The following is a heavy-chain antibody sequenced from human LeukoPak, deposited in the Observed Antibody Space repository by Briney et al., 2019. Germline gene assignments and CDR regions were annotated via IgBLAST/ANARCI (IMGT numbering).Heavy chain of an antibody. Sequence: SQTLSLTCTVSGASISSGGYYWSWIRQYPGKGLEWIGCIYDSGSTNYNPSLKSRVTISVDTSKNQFSLKLSSVTAADTAVYYCARAAAHNWFDPWGQGTLVTVSS. CDR1: GASISSGGYY. CDR2: IYDSGST. J-gene: IGHJ5*02. V-gene: IGHV4-31*03. CDR3: ARAAAHNWFDP.